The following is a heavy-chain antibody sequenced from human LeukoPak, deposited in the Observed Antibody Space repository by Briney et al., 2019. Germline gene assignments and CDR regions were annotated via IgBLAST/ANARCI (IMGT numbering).Heavy chain of an antibody. V-gene: IGHV4-31*03. CDR3: AFTYYYDSSGTTGWFDP. D-gene: IGHD3-22*01. Sequence: PSQTLSLTCTVSGGSISSGGYYWSWIRQHPGKGLEWIGYIYYSGSTYYNPSLKSRVTISVDTSKNQFSLKLSSVTAADTAVYYCAFTYYYDSSGTTGWFDPWGQGTLVTVSS. CDR2: IYYSGST. J-gene: IGHJ5*02. CDR1: GGSISSGGYY.